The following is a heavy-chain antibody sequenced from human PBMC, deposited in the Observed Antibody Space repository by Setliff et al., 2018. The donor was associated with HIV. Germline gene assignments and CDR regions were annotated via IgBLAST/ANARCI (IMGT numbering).Heavy chain of an antibody. D-gene: IGHD2-15*01. CDR1: GDTFSGHY. Sequence: ASVKVSCKASGDTFSGHYMHWVRQAPGQGLEWLGWINPNSGGTKYVQKFQGRLTMTRDTSITTVYMELSRLRSDDTAVYYCATDGSVVVVAGSGFDPWGQGTLVTVSS. J-gene: IGHJ5*02. V-gene: IGHV1-2*02. CDR3: ATDGSVVVVAGSGFDP. CDR2: INPNSGGT.